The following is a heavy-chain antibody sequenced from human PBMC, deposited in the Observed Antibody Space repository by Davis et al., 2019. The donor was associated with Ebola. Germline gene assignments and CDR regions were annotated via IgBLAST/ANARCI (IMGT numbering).Heavy chain of an antibody. CDR2: VHGGNGNT. V-gene: IGHV1-3*01. J-gene: IGHJ4*02. CDR3: ARASFGYNSGWYADY. Sequence: ASVTVSCKASGFTLTNYAIHWVRHAPGQRLEWMGWVHGGNGNTKYSQRFQGRVTITTDPSASTVYLDLTSLRSDDTAVFYCARASFGYNSGWYADYWGPGSLVTVSS. CDR1: GFTLTNYA. D-gene: IGHD6-19*01.